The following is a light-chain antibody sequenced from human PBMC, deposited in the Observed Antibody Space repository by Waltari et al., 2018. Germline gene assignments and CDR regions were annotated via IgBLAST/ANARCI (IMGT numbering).Light chain of an antibody. V-gene: IGLV1-36*01. CDR1: RSTIGNNV. Sequence: QSVLTQPPSVSEAPRQRVTISGSGSRSTIGNNVVNCYQQLPGKAPKLLIYYDDLLPSGVSDRFSGSKSGTSASLAISGLQSEDEADYYCSAWDDSLNGPVFGGGTKLTVL. CDR3: SAWDDSLNGPV. J-gene: IGLJ2*01. CDR2: YDD.